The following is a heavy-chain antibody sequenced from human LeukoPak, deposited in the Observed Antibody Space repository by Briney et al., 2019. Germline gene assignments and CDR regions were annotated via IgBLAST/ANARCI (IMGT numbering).Heavy chain of an antibody. V-gene: IGHV1-3*01. CDR3: ASGRVAHLGFDY. D-gene: IGHD1-26*01. CDR1: GYTFTSYA. CDR2: ISAGNGNT. Sequence: ASVKVSCKASGYTFTSYAMHWVRQAPGQRLEWMGWISAGNGNTKYSQKFQGRVTITRDTSASTAYMELSSLRSEDTAVNYCASGRVAHLGFDYWGQGTLVTVSS. J-gene: IGHJ4*02.